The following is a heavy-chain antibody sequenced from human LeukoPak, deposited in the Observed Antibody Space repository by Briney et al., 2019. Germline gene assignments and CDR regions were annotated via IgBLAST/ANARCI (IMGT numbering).Heavy chain of an antibody. V-gene: IGHV1-69*05. CDR3: AKTITYYYDNSAYPSFDY. Sequence: ASVKVSXKASGGTFRSYGISWVRQAPGQGLEWMGTIIPIFATANYAQKFQGRVTITTDESTSTAYTELSSLRSEDTAVYYCAKTITYYYDNSAYPSFDYWGQGTLVTVSS. CDR2: IIPIFATA. CDR1: GGTFRSYG. D-gene: IGHD3-22*01. J-gene: IGHJ4*02.